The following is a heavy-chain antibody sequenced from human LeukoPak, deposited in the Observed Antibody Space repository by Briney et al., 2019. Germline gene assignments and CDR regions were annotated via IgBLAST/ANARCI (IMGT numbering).Heavy chain of an antibody. D-gene: IGHD2-2*01. J-gene: IGHJ3*02. CDR2: IFYNEGT. Sequence: TSETLSLTCTVSGGSISTYYWSWIRQPPGKGLEWIGYIFYNEGTSYNPSLKSRVTISVDTSNNQLSLKVNSVTAADTAMYYCVKSNSRYQPWTLDIWGRGTMVTVSS. CDR3: VKSNSRYQPWTLDI. V-gene: IGHV4-59*01. CDR1: GGSISTYY.